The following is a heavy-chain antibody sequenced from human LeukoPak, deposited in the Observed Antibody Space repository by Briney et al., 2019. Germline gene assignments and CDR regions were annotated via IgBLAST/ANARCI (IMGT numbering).Heavy chain of an antibody. V-gene: IGHV4-39*07. Sequence: KASETLSLTCTVSGGSISSSSYYWGWIRQPPGKGLEWIGSIYYSGSTYYNPSLKSRVTISVDTSKNQFSLKLSSVTAADTAVYYCARGIYPMVRGVIHTYTTGFDPWGQGTLVTVSS. CDR3: ARGIYPMVRGVIHTYTTGFDP. CDR2: IYYSGST. J-gene: IGHJ5*02. CDR1: GGSISSSSYY. D-gene: IGHD3-10*01.